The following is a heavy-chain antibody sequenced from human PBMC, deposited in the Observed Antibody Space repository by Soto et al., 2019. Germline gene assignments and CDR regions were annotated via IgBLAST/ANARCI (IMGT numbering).Heavy chain of an antibody. CDR2: INSDGSST. J-gene: IGHJ3*02. Sequence: EVQLVESGGGLVQPGGSLRLSCAASGFTFSSYWMHWVRQVPGKGLVWVSRINSDGSSTSYADSVKGRFTISRDNAKNTLYLQMHSLRAEDTAVYYCARDLMIVVGDAFDIWGQGTMVTVSS. CDR1: GFTFSSYW. V-gene: IGHV3-74*01. D-gene: IGHD3-22*01. CDR3: ARDLMIVVGDAFDI.